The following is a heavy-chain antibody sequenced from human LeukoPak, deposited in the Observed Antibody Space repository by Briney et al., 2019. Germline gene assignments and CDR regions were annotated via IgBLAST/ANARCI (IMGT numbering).Heavy chain of an antibody. CDR1: GFTFSSYA. CDR2: ISYDGSNK. CDR3: ARDSPPYDRGDR. V-gene: IGHV3-30*04. Sequence: PGRSLRLSCAASGFTFSSYAMHWVRQAPGKGLEWVAVISYDGSNKYYADSVKGRFTISRDSSNYTLYLQMNSLRVEDTAVYYCARDSPPYDRGDRWGQGTLVTVSS. D-gene: IGHD5-12*01. J-gene: IGHJ4*02.